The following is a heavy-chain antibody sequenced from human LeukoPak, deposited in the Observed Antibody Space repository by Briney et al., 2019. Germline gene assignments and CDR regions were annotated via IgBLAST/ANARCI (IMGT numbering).Heavy chain of an antibody. V-gene: IGHV1-18*01. D-gene: IGHD3-10*01. J-gene: IGHJ4*02. CDR2: TSVYNGNT. CDR1: GYTFTSYG. CDR3: ARGGPLWFGEKFDY. Sequence: ASVKVSCKASGYTFTSYGISWVRQAPGQGLEWMGWTSVYNGNTKFARNLQGRVTMTTDTSTSTAYMELRSLRSDDTAVYYCARGGPLWFGEKFDYWGQGTLVTVSS.